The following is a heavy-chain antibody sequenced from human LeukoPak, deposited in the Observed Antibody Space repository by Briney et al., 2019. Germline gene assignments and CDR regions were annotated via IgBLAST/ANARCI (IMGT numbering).Heavy chain of an antibody. D-gene: IGHD4-23*01. Sequence: KPSETLSLTCTVSGGSISSYYWSWIRQPPGKGLEWIGYIYYSGSTSYNPSLKSRVTISVDTSKNQFSLKLTSVTAADTAVYYCARDHFVGGHDYWGQGTLVTVSS. V-gene: IGHV4-59*12. J-gene: IGHJ4*02. CDR2: IYYSGST. CDR1: GGSISSYY. CDR3: ARDHFVGGHDY.